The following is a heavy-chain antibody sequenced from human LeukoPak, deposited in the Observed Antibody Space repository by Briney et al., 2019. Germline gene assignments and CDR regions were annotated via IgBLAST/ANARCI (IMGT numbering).Heavy chain of an antibody. CDR1: GFTFSSYS. V-gene: IGHV3-21*01. CDR2: ISSSSSYI. J-gene: IGHJ4*02. D-gene: IGHD4-17*01. Sequence: GVSLRLSCAASGFTFSSYSMNWVRQDPGKGLEWVSSISSSSSYIYYADSVKGRFTISGDNAKNSLYPQMNSLRAEDTAVYYCARDAVGTVDYWGQGTLVTVSS. CDR3: ARDAVGTVDY.